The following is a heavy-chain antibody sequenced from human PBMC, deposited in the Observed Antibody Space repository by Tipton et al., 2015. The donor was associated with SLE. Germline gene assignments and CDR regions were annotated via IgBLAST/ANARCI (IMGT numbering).Heavy chain of an antibody. V-gene: IGHV5-51*01. D-gene: IGHD2-2*01. CDR3: ARQGCSSTSCIRH. Sequence: QLVQSGAEVKKPGESLRISCQTSGYSFSSYWFAWVRQMPGKGLEWMGIIYPGDSDTRYSPSFQGQVTISVDKSISTAYLQWSSLKASDTAMYYCARQGCSSTSCIRHWGQGTLVSVSS. CDR2: IYPGDSDT. J-gene: IGHJ1*01. CDR1: GYSFSSYW.